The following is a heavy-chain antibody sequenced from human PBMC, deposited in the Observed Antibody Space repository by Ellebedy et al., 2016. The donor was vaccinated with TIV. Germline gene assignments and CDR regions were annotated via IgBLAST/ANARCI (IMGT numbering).Heavy chain of an antibody. CDR2: IFTSDIT. D-gene: IGHD2-15*01. Sequence: GESLKISCAASGFAVNSYYITWARQAPGKGLDWVSVIFTSDITSYADSVRGRFTISRDTYKNTVSLQMNSLRVEDTAIYHCAVVDFCWGQGTLVTVSS. CDR3: AVVDFC. J-gene: IGHJ4*02. V-gene: IGHV3-53*01. CDR1: GFAVNSYY.